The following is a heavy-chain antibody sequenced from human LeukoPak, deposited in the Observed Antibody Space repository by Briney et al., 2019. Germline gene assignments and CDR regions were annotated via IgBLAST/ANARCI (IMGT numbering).Heavy chain of an antibody. CDR2: IYYSGST. V-gene: IGHV4-59*01. Sequence: NSSETLSLTCTVSGGSISSYYWSWIRQPPGKGLEWIGYIYYSGSTNYNPSLKSRVTISVDTSKNQFSLRLSSVTAADTAVYYCAREFEATGAYYYYYYMDVWGKGTTVTVSS. CDR1: GGSISSYY. CDR3: AREFEATGAYYYYYYMDV. J-gene: IGHJ6*03. D-gene: IGHD7-27*01.